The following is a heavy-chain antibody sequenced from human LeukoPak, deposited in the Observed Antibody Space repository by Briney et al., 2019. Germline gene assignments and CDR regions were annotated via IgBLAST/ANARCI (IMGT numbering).Heavy chain of an antibody. Sequence: PGGSLRLSCAASGFTFSSYAMSWVRQAPGKGLEWVSAAHNVNGNTYRADSVKGRFTISRDNSKNTLYLQMNSLRPEDTAIYYCAKDSAYGGEDYWGQGALVTVSS. CDR2: AHNVNGNT. CDR3: AKDSAYGGEDY. CDR1: GFTFSSYA. D-gene: IGHD4-23*01. V-gene: IGHV3-23*01. J-gene: IGHJ4*02.